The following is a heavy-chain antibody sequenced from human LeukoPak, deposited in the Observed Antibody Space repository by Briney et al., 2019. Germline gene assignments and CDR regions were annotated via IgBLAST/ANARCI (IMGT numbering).Heavy chain of an antibody. CDR3: ATCPGGDYDSSGYYVDWFDP. V-gene: IGHV1-18*01. CDR2: ISAYNGNT. D-gene: IGHD3-22*01. Sequence: GASVKVSCKASGYTFTSYGISWVRQAPGQGLEWMGWISAYNGNTNYAQKLQGRVTMTTDTSTSTAYMELRSLRSDDTAVYYCATCPGGDYDSSGYYVDWFDPWGQGTLVTVSS. J-gene: IGHJ5*02. CDR1: GYTFTSYG.